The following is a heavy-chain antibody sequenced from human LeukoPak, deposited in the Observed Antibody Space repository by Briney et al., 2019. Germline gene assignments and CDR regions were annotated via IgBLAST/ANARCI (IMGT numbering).Heavy chain of an antibody. Sequence: PGGSLRLSCAASGFTFSSYWMHWVRQAPGKGLVWVSRINSDGSTTTYADSVKGRFTISRDNTKNTLYLQMSSLRAEDTAVYYCVRSHPLDYWGQGTLVTVSS. D-gene: IGHD1-14*01. J-gene: IGHJ4*02. CDR1: GFTFSSYW. CDR3: VRSHPLDY. CDR2: INSDGSTT. V-gene: IGHV3-74*01.